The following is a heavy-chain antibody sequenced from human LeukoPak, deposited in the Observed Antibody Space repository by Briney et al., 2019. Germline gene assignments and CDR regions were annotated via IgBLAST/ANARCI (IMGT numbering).Heavy chain of an antibody. D-gene: IGHD2-2*01. CDR3: ARDFFDCGDTNCFNGYYYYMGV. J-gene: IGHJ6*03. Sequence: SETLSLTCAVYGGSFSGYYWSWIRQPPGKGLEWIGEINHSGSTNYNPSLKSRVTISVDTSKNQFSLKLGSVTAADTAVYYCARDFFDCGDTNCFNGYYYYMGVWGIGTTVTVSS. V-gene: IGHV4-34*01. CDR1: GGSFSGYY. CDR2: INHSGST.